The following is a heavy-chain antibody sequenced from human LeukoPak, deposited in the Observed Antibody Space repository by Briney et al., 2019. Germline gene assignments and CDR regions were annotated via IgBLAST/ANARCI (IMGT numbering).Heavy chain of an antibody. J-gene: IGHJ4*02. Sequence: GGSLRLSCAASGFTYTNYAMTWVRQAPGKGLEWVSSISSSSSYIYYADSVKGRFTISRDNAKNSLYLQMNSLRAEDTAVYYCASIAVAGSYYFDYWGQGTLVTVSS. V-gene: IGHV3-21*01. D-gene: IGHD6-19*01. CDR3: ASIAVAGSYYFDY. CDR1: GFTYTNYA. CDR2: ISSSSSYI.